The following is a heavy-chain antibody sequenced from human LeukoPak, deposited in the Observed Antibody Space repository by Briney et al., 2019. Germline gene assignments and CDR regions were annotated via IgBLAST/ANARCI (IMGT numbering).Heavy chain of an antibody. Sequence: GASGKVSRKASGYTFTSYDINWVRQATGQGLEWMAWMNPNSGNTRYAQKFQGRVTMTMNTSIGTAYMELNSLRSEDTAVYYCARTASGVGYNYGPVGYWGQGTLVTVSS. CDR1: GYTFTSYD. J-gene: IGHJ4*02. V-gene: IGHV1-8*01. CDR2: MNPNSGNT. D-gene: IGHD5-18*01. CDR3: ARTASGVGYNYGPVGY.